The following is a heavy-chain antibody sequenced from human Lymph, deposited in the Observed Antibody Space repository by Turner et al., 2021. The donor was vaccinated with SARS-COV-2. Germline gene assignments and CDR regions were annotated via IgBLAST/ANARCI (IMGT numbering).Heavy chain of an antibody. J-gene: IGHJ3*02. CDR3: ARVALGTILQDAFDI. Sequence: QVQLVESGGVVVQAGWPLRLSCAAFGFNCSSYGMYWVRQSPGKRLNWVAVIWYDDSNKVYADSVKCRFTISRDNSKNTLYLQMNSLRAEDTAVYYCARVALGTILQDAFDIWGQGTMVTVSS. CDR2: IWYDDSNK. CDR1: GFNCSSYG. D-gene: IGHD1-7*01. V-gene: IGHV3-33*01.